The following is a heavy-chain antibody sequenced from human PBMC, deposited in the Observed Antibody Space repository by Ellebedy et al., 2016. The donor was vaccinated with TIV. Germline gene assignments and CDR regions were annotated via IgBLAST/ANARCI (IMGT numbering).Heavy chain of an antibody. V-gene: IGHV4-39*01. CDR3: ARRGYGSGSYFDY. Sequence: MPSETLSLTCTVSGGSISSSSYYWGWIRQPPGKGLEWIGSIYYSGSTYYNPSLRSRVTISVDTSKNQFSLKLSSVTAADTAVYYCARRGYGSGSYFDYWGQGTLVTVSS. J-gene: IGHJ4*02. CDR1: GGSISSSSYY. CDR2: IYYSGST. D-gene: IGHD3-10*01.